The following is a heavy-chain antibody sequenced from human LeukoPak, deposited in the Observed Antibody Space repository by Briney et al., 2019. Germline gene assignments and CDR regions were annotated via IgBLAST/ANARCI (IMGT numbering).Heavy chain of an antibody. V-gene: IGHV3-13*01. J-gene: IGHJ6*01. CDR1: GFTFSSYD. Sequence: GGSLRLSCAASGFTFSSYDMHWVRQATGKDLEWVSAIGTAGDTYYPGSVKGRFTISRENAKNSLYLQMNSLRAGDTAVYYCAREDYYYGMDVWGQGTTVTVS. CDR2: IGTAGDT. CDR3: AREDYYYGMDV.